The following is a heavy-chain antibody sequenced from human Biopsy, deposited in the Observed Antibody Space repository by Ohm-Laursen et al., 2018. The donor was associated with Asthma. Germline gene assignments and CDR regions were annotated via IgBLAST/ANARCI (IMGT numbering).Heavy chain of an antibody. Sequence: SLRLSCAASGFTFDDYAMHWVRQAPGKGLEWASGISWNSGSIGYADSVKGRFTISRDNAKNSLYLQMNSLRAEDTAVYYCARGGLGYCSSTSCYQNYYYGMDVWGQGTTVTVSS. CDR1: GFTFDDYA. CDR2: ISWNSGSI. V-gene: IGHV3-9*01. J-gene: IGHJ6*02. CDR3: ARGGLGYCSSTSCYQNYYYGMDV. D-gene: IGHD2-2*01.